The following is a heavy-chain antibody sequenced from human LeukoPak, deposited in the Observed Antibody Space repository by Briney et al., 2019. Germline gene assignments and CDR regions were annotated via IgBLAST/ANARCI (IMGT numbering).Heavy chain of an antibody. Sequence: GGSLRLSCAASGFTFSRYWMHWVRQAPGKGLVWVSRINEDGSTTSYADSVKGRFTITRDNVKNTLYLQMNGLRAEDTAVYYCARGGLEPVDYWGQGTLVTVSS. CDR3: ARGGLEPVDY. D-gene: IGHD1-14*01. V-gene: IGHV3-74*01. CDR1: GFTFSRYW. CDR2: INEDGSTT. J-gene: IGHJ4*02.